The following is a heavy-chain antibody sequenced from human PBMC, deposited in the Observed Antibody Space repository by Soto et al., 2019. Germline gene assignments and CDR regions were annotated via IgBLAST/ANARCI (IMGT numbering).Heavy chain of an antibody. J-gene: IGHJ5*02. D-gene: IGHD1-7*01. CDR2: INHSGST. CDR1: GGSFSGYY. CDR3: ARGRTSNWNYGRWFDP. Sequence: PSETLSLTCAVYGGSFSGYYWSWIRQPPGKGLEWIGEINHSGSTNYNPSLKSRVTISVDTSKNQFSLKLSSVTAADTAVYYCARGRTSNWNYGRWFDPWGQGTLVTVS. V-gene: IGHV4-34*01.